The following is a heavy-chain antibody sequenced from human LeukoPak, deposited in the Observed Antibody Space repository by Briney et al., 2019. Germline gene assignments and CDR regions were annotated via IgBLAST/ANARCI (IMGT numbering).Heavy chain of an antibody. CDR3: AKRGPLTGTKYFDY. V-gene: IGHV3-23*01. Sequence: PGGSLRLSCAASQFIFSTYAMSWVRQAPGKGLEWVSGISDNGGTAYYADSVKGRFTISRDNSKNTLYLQMNSLRVEDTAVYYCAKRGPLTGTKYFDYWGQGTLVTVSS. D-gene: IGHD3-9*01. CDR2: ISDNGGTA. J-gene: IGHJ4*02. CDR1: QFIFSTYA.